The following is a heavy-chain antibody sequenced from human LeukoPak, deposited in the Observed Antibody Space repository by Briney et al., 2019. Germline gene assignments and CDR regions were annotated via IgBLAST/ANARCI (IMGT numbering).Heavy chain of an antibody. CDR1: GFTFSSYW. CDR3: ATPLDYYDSSGYHQGGD. Sequence: HPGGSLRLSCAASGFTFSSYWKTWVRQAPGKGLEWVANIKQDGSKKNYVDSVKGRFTISRDNAKNSLYLQMNSLRAEDTAVYYCATPLDYYDSSGYHQGGDWGQGTLVTVSS. D-gene: IGHD3-22*01. CDR2: IKQDGSKK. J-gene: IGHJ4*02. V-gene: IGHV3-7*03.